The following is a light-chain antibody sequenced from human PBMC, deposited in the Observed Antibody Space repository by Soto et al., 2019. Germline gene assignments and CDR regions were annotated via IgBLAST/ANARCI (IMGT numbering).Light chain of an antibody. V-gene: IGLV2-23*01. J-gene: IGLJ2*01. CDR2: EGS. Sequence: QSALTQPASVSGSPGQSITISCTGTSSDIGNYNLVSWYQQHPGEAPKLMIYEGSKRPSGVSNRFSASKSGNTASLTISGLQAEDEADYYCFSFAGSSPSFGGGTKLTVL. CDR3: FSFAGSSPS. CDR1: SSDIGNYNL.